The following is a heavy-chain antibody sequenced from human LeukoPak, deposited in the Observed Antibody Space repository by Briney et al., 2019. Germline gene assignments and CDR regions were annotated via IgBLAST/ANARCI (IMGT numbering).Heavy chain of an antibody. Sequence: GESLKISCKTSGYSFSTYWIAWVRQMPGKGLEWMGIIYLGRSDIRYNPSFQGQVTISADKSISTAYLQWTSLKASDTAMYYCARSPAFDRFDYWGQGTLVTVSS. CDR1: GYSFSTYW. J-gene: IGHJ4*02. V-gene: IGHV5-51*01. CDR2: IYLGRSDI. CDR3: ARSPAFDRFDY.